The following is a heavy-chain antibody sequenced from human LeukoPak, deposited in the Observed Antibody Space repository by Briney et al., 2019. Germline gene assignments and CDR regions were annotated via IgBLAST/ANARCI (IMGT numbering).Heavy chain of an antibody. CDR2: ISYDGSNK. D-gene: IGHD5-24*01. CDR3: ARVSSRRWLQSQHLDY. J-gene: IGHJ4*02. V-gene: IGHV3-30*01. Sequence: GRSLRLFCAASGFTFSSYAMHWVRQAPGKGLEWVAVISYDGSNKYYADSVKGRFTISRDNSKNTLYLQMNSLRAEDTAVYYCARVSSRRWLQSQHLDYWGQGTLVTVSS. CDR1: GFTFSSYA.